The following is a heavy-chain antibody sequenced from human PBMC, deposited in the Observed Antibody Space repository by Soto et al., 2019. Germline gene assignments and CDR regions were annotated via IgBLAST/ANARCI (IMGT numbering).Heavy chain of an antibody. J-gene: IGHJ4*02. CDR1: GGSIRSYY. D-gene: IGHD5-18*01. CDR3: ARDSYNFDD. Sequence: SETLSLTCTVSGGSIRSYYWSWIRQPPGKGLEWIGYIYYSGSTDYNPSLKSRVTISVDTSKNQFSLKLRSVTAADTAVYYCARDSYNFDDWGQGTLVTVSS. CDR2: IYYSGST. V-gene: IGHV4-59*01.